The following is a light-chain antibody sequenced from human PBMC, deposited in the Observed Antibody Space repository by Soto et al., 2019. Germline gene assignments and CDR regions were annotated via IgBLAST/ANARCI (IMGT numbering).Light chain of an antibody. CDR2: GAS. CDR3: QQYNNWPLYT. CDR1: QSVSSN. Sequence: EIVMTQSPATLSVSPGERATLSCRASQSVSSNLAWYQQKPGQAPRLLIYGASNRATGIPARFSGSGSGTEFTLTISSLQSEDFAVSYCQQYNNWPLYTFGQGTKLEIK. V-gene: IGKV3-15*01. J-gene: IGKJ2*01.